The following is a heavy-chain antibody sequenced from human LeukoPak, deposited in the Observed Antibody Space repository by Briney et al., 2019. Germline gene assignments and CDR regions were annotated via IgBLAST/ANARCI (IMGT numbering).Heavy chain of an antibody. J-gene: IGHJ2*01. Sequence: ASVKVSCKASGYTFTSYYMHWVRQAPGQGLEWMGIINPSGGSTSYAQKFQGRVTMTRDTSTSTVYMELSSLRSEDTAVYYCARDRDITGTTKYFDLWGRGTLVTVSS. V-gene: IGHV1-46*01. CDR2: INPSGGST. CDR1: GYTFTSYY. CDR3: ARDRDITGTTKYFDL. D-gene: IGHD1-7*01.